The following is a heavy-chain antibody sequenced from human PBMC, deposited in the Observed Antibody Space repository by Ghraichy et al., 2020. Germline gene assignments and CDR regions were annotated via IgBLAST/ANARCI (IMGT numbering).Heavy chain of an antibody. J-gene: IGHJ4*02. CDR3: ARDLLARDGYNSLDY. V-gene: IGHV3-7*01. CDR2: IKEDGSET. CDR1: GFTFRSYW. D-gene: IGHD5-24*01. Sequence: GGSLRLSCAASGFTFRSYWMSWVRQAPGTGLEWVANIKEDGSETGYVDSVKGRFTISRDNAKNSLYLQMNSLRAEDTAVYYCARDLLARDGYNSLDYWGQGTLVTVSS.